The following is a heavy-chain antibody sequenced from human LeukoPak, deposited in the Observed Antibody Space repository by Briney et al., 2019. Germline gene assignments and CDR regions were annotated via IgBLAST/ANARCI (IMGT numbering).Heavy chain of an antibody. Sequence: PGGSLRLSCAASGFTFSSSAMNWVRQAPGKGLEWVSSINQISSHIYYAESVRGRFSISRDNSKNTLYLQMNSLRAEDTAVYYCAKVKRKYSSSWHALGYWGQGTLVTVSS. J-gene: IGHJ4*02. CDR1: GFTFSSSA. V-gene: IGHV3-21*01. CDR3: AKVKRKYSSSWHALGY. D-gene: IGHD6-13*01. CDR2: INQISSHI.